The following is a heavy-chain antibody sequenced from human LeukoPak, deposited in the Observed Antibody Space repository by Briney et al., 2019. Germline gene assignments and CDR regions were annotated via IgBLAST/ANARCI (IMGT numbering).Heavy chain of an antibody. J-gene: IGHJ3*02. CDR1: GYTFTSYY. Sequence: ASVKVSCKASGYTFTSYYMHWVRQAPGQGLEWMGIINPSGGSTSYAQKFQGRVTMTRDTSTSTVYMELSSLRSEDTAVYYSARADRDIGAFDIWGQGTMVTVSS. CDR3: ARADRDIGAFDI. CDR2: INPSGGST. D-gene: IGHD5-24*01. V-gene: IGHV1-46*01.